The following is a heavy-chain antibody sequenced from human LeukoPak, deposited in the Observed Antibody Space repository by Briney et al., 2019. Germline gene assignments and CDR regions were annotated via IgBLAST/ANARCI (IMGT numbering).Heavy chain of an antibody. CDR1: SGSIGSYY. Sequence: WETLSLTCSLSSGSIGSYYWSWIRQPPGKGLEWIALIQNSGTTNYNPTLKSRLTLSLDTSKKRLSLKLNSVTAADTAVYYCAIGSYPCQYWGQGTLVTVSS. CDR2: IQNSGTT. J-gene: IGHJ4*02. V-gene: IGHV4-4*09. D-gene: IGHD3-10*01. CDR3: AIGSYPCQY.